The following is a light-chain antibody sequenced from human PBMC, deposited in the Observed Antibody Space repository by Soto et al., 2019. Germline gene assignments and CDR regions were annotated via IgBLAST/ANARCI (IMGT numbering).Light chain of an antibody. CDR2: EVS. V-gene: IGLV2-8*01. J-gene: IGLJ1*01. CDR1: SSDVGGYDY. Sequence: QSALTQPPSASGSPGQSVTISWIGTSSDVGGYDYVSWYQQHPGKAPKLIISEVSKRPSGVPDRFSGSKSGNTASLTVSGLQAEDEADYYCTSYAGNNNFCVFGTGTKLTVL. CDR3: TSYAGNNNFCV.